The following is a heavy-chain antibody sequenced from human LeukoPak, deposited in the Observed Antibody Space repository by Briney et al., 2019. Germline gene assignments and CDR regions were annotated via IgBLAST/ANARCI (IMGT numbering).Heavy chain of an antibody. CDR1: GGSISSYY. J-gene: IGHJ3*02. Sequence: SETLSLTCTVSGGSISSYYWSWIRQPPGKGPEWIGYIYYSGSTNYNPSLKSRVTISVDTSKNQFSLKLSSVTAADTAVYYCARGDEYSSGWYAGAFDTWGQGTMVTVSS. D-gene: IGHD6-19*01. CDR2: IYYSGST. CDR3: ARGDEYSSGWYAGAFDT. V-gene: IGHV4-59*01.